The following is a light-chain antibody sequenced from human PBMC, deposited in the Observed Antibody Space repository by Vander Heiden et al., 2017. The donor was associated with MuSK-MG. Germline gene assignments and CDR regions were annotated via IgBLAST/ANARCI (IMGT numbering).Light chain of an antibody. CDR1: QSFGAW. V-gene: IGKV1-5*03. J-gene: IGKJ1*01. CDR2: KAS. CDR3: QQYMSHSRR. Sequence: DIQLTQSPPTLSASTGDRVTITCRASQSFGAWLAWYQQKPGKAPKLLIYKASSLESGVPSRFSGSGSGTEFALTISSLQPDDFATYYCQQYMSHSRRFGQGTKVEIK.